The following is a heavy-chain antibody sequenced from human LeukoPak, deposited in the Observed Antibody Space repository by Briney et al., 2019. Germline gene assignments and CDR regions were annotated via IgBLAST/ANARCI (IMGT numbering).Heavy chain of an antibody. CDR1: GFTFSTYV. CDR3: ASGPPFLKYFEY. D-gene: IGHD3-3*01. Sequence: GGSLRLSCAASGFTFSTYVMNWFRQAPGKGLEWVSTISVGAEYIFYADSVKGRFTISRDDSNNSLYLQMHSLRAEDTALYYCASGPPFLKYFEYWGQGTLVTVSS. CDR2: ISVGAEYI. J-gene: IGHJ4*02. V-gene: IGHV3-23*01.